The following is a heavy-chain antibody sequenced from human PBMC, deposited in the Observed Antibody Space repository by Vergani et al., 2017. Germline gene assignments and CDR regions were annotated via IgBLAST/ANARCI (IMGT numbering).Heavy chain of an antibody. D-gene: IGHD1-26*01. Sequence: EVQLLESGGGLVQRGGSLSLSCVASGFTFSSYVMSWVRQAPGKGLEWVSAISGSGGSTYYADSVKGRFTISRDSSKNTLYLQMNSLRAEDTAVYYCAKGAGSYSNWYLDLWGRGTLVTVSS. CDR1: GFTFSSYV. V-gene: IGHV3-23*01. CDR2: ISGSGGST. J-gene: IGHJ2*01. CDR3: AKGAGSYSNWYLDL.